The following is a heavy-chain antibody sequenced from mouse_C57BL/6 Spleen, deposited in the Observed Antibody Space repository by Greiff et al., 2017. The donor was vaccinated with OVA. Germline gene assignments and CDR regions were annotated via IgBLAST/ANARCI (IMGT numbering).Heavy chain of an antibody. D-gene: IGHD3-2*02. J-gene: IGHJ2*01. Sequence: EVQLVESGGGLVKPGGSLKLSCAASGFTFSSYAMSWVRQTPEKRLEWVATISDGGSYTYYPDNVKGRFTISRDNAKNNLYLQMSHLKSEDTAMYYCARDHQLRLRGTDYFDYWGQGTTLTVSS. CDR1: GFTFSSYA. V-gene: IGHV5-4*01. CDR2: ISDGGSYT. CDR3: ARDHQLRLRGTDYFDY.